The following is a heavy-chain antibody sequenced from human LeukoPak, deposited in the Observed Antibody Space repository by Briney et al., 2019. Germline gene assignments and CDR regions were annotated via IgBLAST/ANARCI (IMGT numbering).Heavy chain of an antibody. CDR1: EFTFSSYG. Sequence: GGSLRLSCAAFEFTFSSYGMNGVRQAAGKGLEWVSSISPSGGTKYYADSVKGRFTISRENSKNTRYLQMNSLRAEDTAVYYCARAGEYIWGSYRHQCFDYWGQGTLVSVSS. V-gene: IGHV3-23*01. CDR2: ISPSGGTK. CDR3: ARAGEYIWGSYRHQCFDY. J-gene: IGHJ4*02. D-gene: IGHD3-16*02.